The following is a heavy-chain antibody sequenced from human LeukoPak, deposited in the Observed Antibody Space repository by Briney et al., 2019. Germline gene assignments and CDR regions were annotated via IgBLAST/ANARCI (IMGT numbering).Heavy chain of an antibody. V-gene: IGHV3-9*01. CDR3: AKDSGNDAFDI. J-gene: IGHJ3*02. D-gene: IGHD4-23*01. CDR1: GFTFDDYA. CDR2: ISWNSGSI. Sequence: GGSLRLSCVASGFTFDDYAMHWVRQAPGKGLEWVSGISWNSGSIGYADSVKGRFTISRDNAKNSLYLQMNSLRAEDTALYYCAKDSGNDAFDIWGQGTMVTVSS.